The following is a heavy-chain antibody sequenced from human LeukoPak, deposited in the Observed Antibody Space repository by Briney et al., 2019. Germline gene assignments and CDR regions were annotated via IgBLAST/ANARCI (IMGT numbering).Heavy chain of an antibody. D-gene: IGHD3-10*01. V-gene: IGHV4-4*07. CDR3: ARRPPGSYFDY. J-gene: IGHJ4*02. CDR2: IYTSGST. Sequence: SETLSLTCTVSSGSISDYYWSWIRQPAGKGLEWIGRIYTSGSTNYNPSLKSRVTMSVDKSKNQFSLRLNSVTAADTAVYYCARRPPGSYFDYWGQGILVTVSS. CDR1: SGSISDYY.